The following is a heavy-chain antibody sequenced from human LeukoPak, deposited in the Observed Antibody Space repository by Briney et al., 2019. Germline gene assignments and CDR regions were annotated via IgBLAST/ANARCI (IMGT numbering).Heavy chain of an antibody. J-gene: IGHJ6*02. Sequence: SETLSLTCTVSGGSFSGYYWSWIRQPPGKGLEWVGYIYYSGSTNYNPSLKSRVTISVDTSKNQFSLNLSSVTAADTAVYYCAGGKSEVGTLYYYYGMDVWGQGTTVTVSS. CDR1: GGSFSGYY. V-gene: IGHV4-59*01. CDR3: AGGKSEVGTLYYYYGMDV. CDR2: IYYSGST. D-gene: IGHD4-23*01.